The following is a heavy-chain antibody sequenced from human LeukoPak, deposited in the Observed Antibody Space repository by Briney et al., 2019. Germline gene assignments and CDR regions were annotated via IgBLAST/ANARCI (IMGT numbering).Heavy chain of an antibody. V-gene: IGHV4-59*08. CDR3: ARAFRLYFDY. Sequence: SETLSLTCTVSGGSISSYYWSWIRQPPGKGLEWIGYIYYSVSTNYNPSLKSRVTISVDTSKNQFSLKLSSVTAADTAVYYCARAFRLYFDYWGQGTLVTVSS. J-gene: IGHJ4*02. CDR2: IYYSVST. D-gene: IGHD2/OR15-2a*01. CDR1: GGSISSYY.